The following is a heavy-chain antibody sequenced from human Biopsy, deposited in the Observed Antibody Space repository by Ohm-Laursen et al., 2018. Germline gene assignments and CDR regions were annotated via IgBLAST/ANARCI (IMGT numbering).Heavy chain of an antibody. CDR2: ISGSSNNI. J-gene: IGHJ4*01. CDR1: GITTRSYW. D-gene: IGHD6-25*01. CDR3: TKRRTAVRPFDS. Sequence: SLRLSCAASGITTRSYWMSWIRQAPGKGLEWVSGISGSSNNIIYADSVRGRFTISRDNAKSSLYLEMNSLRSEDTAFYYCTKRRTAVRPFDSWGHGTLVTVSS. V-gene: IGHV3-9*02.